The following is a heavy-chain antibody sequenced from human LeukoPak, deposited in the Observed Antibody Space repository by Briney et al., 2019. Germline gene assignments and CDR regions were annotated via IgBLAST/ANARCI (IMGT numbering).Heavy chain of an antibody. V-gene: IGHV4-31*01. D-gene: IGHD3-10*01. Sequence: KPSETLSLTCTVSGGSISSGGYYWSWIRQHPGKGLEWIGYIYYSGSTYYNPSLKSQVTISVDTSKNQFSLKLSSVTAADTAVYYCASSGTPAQAKAGDYYYYGMDVWGQGTTVTVSS. CDR2: IYYSGST. J-gene: IGHJ6*02. CDR3: ASSGTPAQAKAGDYYYYGMDV. CDR1: GGSISSGGYY.